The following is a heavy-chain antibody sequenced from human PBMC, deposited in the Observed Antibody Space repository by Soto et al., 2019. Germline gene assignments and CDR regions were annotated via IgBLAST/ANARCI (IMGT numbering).Heavy chain of an antibody. CDR2: ISYDGSNK. V-gene: IGHV3-30*18. CDR1: GFTFSSYG. CDR3: AKGNYDILTGYSAVEY. D-gene: IGHD3-9*01. J-gene: IGHJ4*02. Sequence: PGGSLRLSCAASGFTFSSYGIHWVRPAPCKGLEWVAVISYDGSNKYYADSVKGRFTISRDNSKSTLYLQMNSLRAEDTAVYYCAKGNYDILTGYSAVEYWGQGTLVTVSS.